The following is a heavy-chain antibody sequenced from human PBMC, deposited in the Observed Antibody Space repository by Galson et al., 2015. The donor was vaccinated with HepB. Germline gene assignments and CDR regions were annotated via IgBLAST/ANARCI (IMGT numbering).Heavy chain of an antibody. V-gene: IGHV3-30*18. CDR3: AKSGDVDTAMVTAYYYYYMDV. Sequence: SLRLSCAASGFTFSSYGMHWVRQAPGKGLEWVAVISYDGSNKYYADSVKGRFTISRDNSKNTLYLQMNSLRAEDTAVYYCAKSGDVDTAMVTAYYYYYMDVWGKGTTVTVSS. J-gene: IGHJ6*03. D-gene: IGHD5-18*01. CDR1: GFTFSSYG. CDR2: ISYDGSNK.